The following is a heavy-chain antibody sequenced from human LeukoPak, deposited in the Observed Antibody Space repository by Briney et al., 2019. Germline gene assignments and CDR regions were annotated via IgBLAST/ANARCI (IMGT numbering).Heavy chain of an antibody. CDR1: SYTFTSYG. D-gene: IGHD3-16*02. CDR3: ARVSGVWGSYRYNWFDP. Sequence: ASVKVSCKASSYTFTSYGISWVRQAPGQGLEWMGWISAYNGNTNYAQKLQGRVTMTTDTSTSTAYMELRSLRSDDTAVYYCARVSGVWGSYRYNWFDPWGQGTLVTVSS. V-gene: IGHV1-18*01. J-gene: IGHJ5*02. CDR2: ISAYNGNT.